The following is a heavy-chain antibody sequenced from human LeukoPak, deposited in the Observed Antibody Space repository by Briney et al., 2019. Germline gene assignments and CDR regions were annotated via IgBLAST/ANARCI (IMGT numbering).Heavy chain of an antibody. CDR1: GGSFSGYY. D-gene: IGHD3-16*01. CDR3: ARSDDSGYYYMDV. Sequence: PSETLSLTCAVYGGSFSGYYWSWIRQPPGKGLEWIGEINHSGSTNYNPSLKSRVTISVDTSKNQFSLKLSSVTAADTAVYYCARSDDSGYYYMDVWGKGTTATISS. J-gene: IGHJ6*03. V-gene: IGHV4-34*01. CDR2: INHSGST.